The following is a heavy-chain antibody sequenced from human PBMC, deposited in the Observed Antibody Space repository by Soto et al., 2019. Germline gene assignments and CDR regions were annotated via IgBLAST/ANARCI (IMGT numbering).Heavy chain of an antibody. V-gene: IGHV4-59*08. CDR3: ARRKGIDL. J-gene: IGHJ4*02. Sequence: QVQLQESGPGLVKPSETLSLTCTVSGASVTSFYWSWIRQAPGKGLEWIGYISDSGSTNYSPSLGSRVTISVDTSKNQFSLRLTSVTAADTAVYYCARRKGIDLWGQGTLVTVSS. CDR1: GASVTSFY. CDR2: ISDSGST.